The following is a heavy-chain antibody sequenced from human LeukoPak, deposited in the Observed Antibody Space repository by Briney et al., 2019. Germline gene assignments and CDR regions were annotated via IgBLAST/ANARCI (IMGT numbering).Heavy chain of an antibody. CDR3: AKKVVVGATSPYSDFQD. CDR1: GFTFSSYA. CDR2: ISGSGVTT. J-gene: IGHJ1*01. V-gene: IGHV3-23*01. Sequence: GGSLRLSCVASGFTFSSYAMSWVRQAPGKGLEWVSAISGSGVTTHYAGSVKGRFSISRDNSKNTLYLQMNSLRVEDTALYYCAKKVVVGATSPYSDFQDWGQGTLVTVSS. D-gene: IGHD1-26*01.